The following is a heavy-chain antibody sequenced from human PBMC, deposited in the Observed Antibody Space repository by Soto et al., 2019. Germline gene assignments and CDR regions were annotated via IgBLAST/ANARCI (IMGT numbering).Heavy chain of an antibody. CDR1: GFVFANFW. J-gene: IGHJ4*02. Sequence: GGSLRLSCEASGFVFANFWMHWVRHVPGKGLVWVARIDTSGHSTNYAESVKGRFTISRDNAKNTVSLQMNSLRVEDTGVYYCAKDSWYFDLWSQGSQVTVSS. V-gene: IGHV3-74*01. CDR2: IDTSGHST. CDR3: AKDSWYFDL. D-gene: IGHD6-13*01.